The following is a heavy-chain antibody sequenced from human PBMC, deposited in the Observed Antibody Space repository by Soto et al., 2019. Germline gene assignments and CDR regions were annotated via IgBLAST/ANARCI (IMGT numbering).Heavy chain of an antibody. D-gene: IGHD3-22*01. V-gene: IGHV1-18*04. CDR1: GYTFTDYG. J-gene: IGHJ4*02. CDR2: ISAKTGNT. CDR3: ARNRFQYDSIGQGDY. Sequence: QVQLVQSGAEVKKPGASVKVSCKASGYTFTDYGISWVRQAPGQGLEWMGWISAKTGNTNYAQIVHGRLTLTTETSASTAYMELRSLRSDDTAIYYCARNRFQYDSIGQGDYWGQGTLVTVSS.